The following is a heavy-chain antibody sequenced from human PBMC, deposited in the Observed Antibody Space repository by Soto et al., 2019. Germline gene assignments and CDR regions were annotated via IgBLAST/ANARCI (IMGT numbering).Heavy chain of an antibody. CDR1: GFTFSSYA. V-gene: IGHV3-23*01. J-gene: IGHJ6*03. CDR3: AKSPLDMAAFYYYYYMDV. CDR2: ISGSGGST. D-gene: IGHD6-25*01. Sequence: GGSLRLSCAASGFTFSSYAMSWVRQAPGKGLEWVSAISGSGGSTYYGDSVKGRFTISRDNSKNTLYLQMNSLGAEDTAVYYCAKSPLDMAAFYYYYYMDVWGKGTTVTVSS.